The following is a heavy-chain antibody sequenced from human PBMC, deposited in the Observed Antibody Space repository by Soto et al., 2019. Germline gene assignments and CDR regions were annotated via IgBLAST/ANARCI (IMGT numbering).Heavy chain of an antibody. Sequence: QVQLQQWGAGLLKPSETLSLTCAVYGGSFSGYYWTWIRQPPGTGLEWIGEINHSGNTNYNPSLKSRVTRSVDTSKNQFCLKLTSVTAADTAVYYCARDKITGLFDYWGQGTLVTVSS. CDR1: GGSFSGYY. D-gene: IGHD2-8*02. J-gene: IGHJ4*02. CDR3: ARDKITGLFDY. V-gene: IGHV4-34*01. CDR2: INHSGNT.